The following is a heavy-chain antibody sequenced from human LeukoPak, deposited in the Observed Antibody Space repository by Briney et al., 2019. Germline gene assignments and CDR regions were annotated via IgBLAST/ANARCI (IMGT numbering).Heavy chain of an antibody. CDR1: GYTFTGYY. J-gene: IGHJ4*02. CDR3: ASSYYDILTGYTHFDY. D-gene: IGHD3-9*01. V-gene: IGHV1-2*02. CDR2: INPNSGGT. Sequence: ASVKVSCKASGYTFTGYYMHWVRQAPGQGLEWMGWINPNSGGTNYAQKFQGRVTMTRDTSISTAYMELSRLRSDDTAVYYCASSYYDILTGYTHFDYWGQGTLVTVSS.